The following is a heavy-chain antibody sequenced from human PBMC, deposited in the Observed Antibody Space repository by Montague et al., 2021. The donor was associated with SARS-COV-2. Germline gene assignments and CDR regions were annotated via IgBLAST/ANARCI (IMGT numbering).Heavy chain of an antibody. CDR2: IYYSGST. Sequence: SKTLSLTCTVSGGSISSSSYYWGWIRQPPGKGLEWIGSIYYSGSTYYNPSLKSRVTISVDTSKNQFSLKLSSVAAADTAVYYRARVGRQQLVRLSGMDVWGQGTTVTVSS. J-gene: IGHJ6*02. V-gene: IGHV4-39*07. CDR3: ARVGRQQLVRLSGMDV. CDR1: GGSISSSSYY. D-gene: IGHD6-13*01.